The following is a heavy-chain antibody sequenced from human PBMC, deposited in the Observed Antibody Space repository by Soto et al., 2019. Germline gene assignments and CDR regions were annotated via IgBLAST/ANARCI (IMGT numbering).Heavy chain of an antibody. J-gene: IGHJ4*02. D-gene: IGHD5-18*01. CDR2: ITPIYPTT. CDR3: ARIPRYSFPTSDDLDS. CDR1: GGTFYTYT. V-gene: IGHV1-69*13. Sequence: SVKVSCKASGGTFYTYTFSWVRQAPGQGLEWMGSITPIYPTTNYAEKFQGRLTVTADGPTNTAYMELNSLTSEDTAVYYCARIPRYSFPTSDDLDSWGQGTLVTVSS.